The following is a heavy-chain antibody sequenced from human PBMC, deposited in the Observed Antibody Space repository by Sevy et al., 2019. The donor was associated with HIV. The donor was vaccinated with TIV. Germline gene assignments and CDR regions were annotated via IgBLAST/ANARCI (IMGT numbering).Heavy chain of an antibody. D-gene: IGHD3-10*01. CDR3: AKDKRFRELAYGMDV. CDR1: GFTFSSYG. V-gene: IGHV3-30*18. J-gene: IGHJ6*02. CDR2: ISYDGSNK. Sequence: GGSLRLSCAASGFTFSSYGMHWVRQAPGKGLEWVAVISYDGSNKYYADSVKGRFTISRDNSKNTLYLQMNSLRAEDTAVYYCAKDKRFRELAYGMDVWGQGTTVTVSS.